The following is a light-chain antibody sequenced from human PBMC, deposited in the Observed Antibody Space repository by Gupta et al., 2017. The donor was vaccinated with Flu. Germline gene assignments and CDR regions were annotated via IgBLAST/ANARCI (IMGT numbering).Light chain of an antibody. Sequence: NSILTQLHSVSDSSGKPVTISCTRSSGSIGSNFVQWSQQRPGSSPPTVIDYNDQRPSGVPARCSCSTDTSSTSASPTTSGLKTEDEADYYYQYYHGDNPLVFGGGTKLTVL. CDR1: SGSIGSNF. CDR3: QYYHGDNPLV. J-gene: IGLJ2*01. V-gene: IGLV6-57*01. CDR2: YND.